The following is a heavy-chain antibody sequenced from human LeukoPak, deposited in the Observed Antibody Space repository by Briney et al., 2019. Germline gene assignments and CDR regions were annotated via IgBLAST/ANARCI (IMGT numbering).Heavy chain of an antibody. D-gene: IGHD3-22*01. CDR3: ATDHYYDSSGYYNWFDP. CDR1: GGSISSGSYY. CDR2: IYTSGST. J-gene: IGHJ5*02. Sequence: SQTLSLTCTVSGGSISSGSYYWSWIRQPAGKGLEWIGRIYTSGSTNYNPSLKSRVTISVDTSKNQFSLKLSSVTAADTAVYYCATDHYYDSSGYYNWFDPWGQGTLVTVSS. V-gene: IGHV4-61*02.